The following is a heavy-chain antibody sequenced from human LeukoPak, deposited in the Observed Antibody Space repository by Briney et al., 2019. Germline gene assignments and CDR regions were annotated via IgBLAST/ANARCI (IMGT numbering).Heavy chain of an antibody. V-gene: IGHV1-8*03. D-gene: IGHD4-17*01. J-gene: IGHJ3*01. Sequence: ASVKVSCKASGYTFTSYDINWVRQATGQGLEWMGWMDPNSGNTGYAQKFQGRVTITRNTSISTAYVELSSLRSEDTAVYYCARGLPMSKGDYSSWGQGTMVTVSS. CDR2: MDPNSGNT. CDR3: ARGLPMSKGDYSS. CDR1: GYTFTSYD.